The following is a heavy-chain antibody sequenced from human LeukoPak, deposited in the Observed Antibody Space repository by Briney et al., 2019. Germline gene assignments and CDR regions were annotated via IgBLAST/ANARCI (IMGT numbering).Heavy chain of an antibody. CDR1: GYTFTGYY. CDR3: ARRPHRLAAGRFDP. D-gene: IGHD3-9*01. J-gene: IGHJ5*02. CDR2: INPNSGGT. Sequence: ASVKVSCKASGYTFTGYYMHWVRQAPGQGLERMGWINPNSGGTNYAQKFQGRVTMTRDTSISTAYMELSRLRSDDTAVYYCARRPHRLAAGRFDPWGQVTLVTVSS. V-gene: IGHV1-2*02.